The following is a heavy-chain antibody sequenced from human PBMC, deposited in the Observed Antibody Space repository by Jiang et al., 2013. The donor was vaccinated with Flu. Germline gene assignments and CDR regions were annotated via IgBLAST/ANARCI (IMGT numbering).Heavy chain of an antibody. D-gene: IGHD3-3*01. Sequence: KISCKGSGYTFTSYWIGWVRQMPGQGLEWMGIIYPGDSDTRYSPSFQGQVTISADKSISTAYLQWSSLKASDTAMYYCARHRPLWSGYSGGIDYWGQGALVTVSS. CDR2: IYPGDSDT. CDR1: GYTFTSYW. V-gene: IGHV5-51*01. CDR3: ARHRPLWSGYSGGIDY. J-gene: IGHJ4*02.